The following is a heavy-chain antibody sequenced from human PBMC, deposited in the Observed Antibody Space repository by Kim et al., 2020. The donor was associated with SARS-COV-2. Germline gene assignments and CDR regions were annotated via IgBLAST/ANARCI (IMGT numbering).Heavy chain of an antibody. CDR1: GGSISSYY. CDR3: ASSDYYGSGSYIAFDI. D-gene: IGHD3-10*01. CDR2: IYYSGST. V-gene: IGHV4-59*13. J-gene: IGHJ3*02. Sequence: SETLSLTCTVSGGSISSYYWSWIRQPPGKGLEWIGYIYYSGSTNYNPSLKSRVTISVDTSKNQFSLKLSSVTAADTAVYYCASSDYYGSGSYIAFDIWGQGTMVTVSS.